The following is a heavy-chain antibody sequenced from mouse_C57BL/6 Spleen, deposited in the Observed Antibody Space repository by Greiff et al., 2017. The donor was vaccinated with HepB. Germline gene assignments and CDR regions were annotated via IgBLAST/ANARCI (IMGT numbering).Heavy chain of an antibody. V-gene: IGHV1-59*01. D-gene: IGHD1-1*01. CDR2: IDPSDSYT. J-gene: IGHJ2*01. CDR3: AYYGSSPYYFDY. Sequence: VQLQQSGAELVRPGTSVKLSCKASGYTFTSYWMHWVKQRPGQGLEWIGVIDPSDSYTNYNQKFKGKATLTVDTSSSTAYMQLSSLTSEDSAVYYCAYYGSSPYYFDYWGQSTTLTVSS. CDR1: GYTFTSYW.